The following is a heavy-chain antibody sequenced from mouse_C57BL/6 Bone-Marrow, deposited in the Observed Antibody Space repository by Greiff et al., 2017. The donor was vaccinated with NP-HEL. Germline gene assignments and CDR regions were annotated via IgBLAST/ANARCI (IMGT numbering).Heavy chain of an antibody. CDR2: ISDGGSYT. J-gene: IGHJ1*03. V-gene: IGHV5-4*03. Sequence: EVKLVESGGGLVKPGGSLKLSCAASGFTFSSYAMSWVRQTPEKRLEWVATISDGGSYTYYPDNVKGRFTISRDNATNNLYLQMHHLKSEDTAMYYCARGEVIYYYGDWYFDVWGTGTTVTVSS. CDR3: ARGEVIYYYGDWYFDV. CDR1: GFTFSSYA. D-gene: IGHD1-1*01.